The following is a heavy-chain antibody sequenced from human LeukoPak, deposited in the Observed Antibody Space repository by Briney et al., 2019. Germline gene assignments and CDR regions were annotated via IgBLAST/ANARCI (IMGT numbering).Heavy chain of an antibody. Sequence: ASVKVSCKASGYTFTNYDINWVRQATGQGLEWMGWMNPNSGNTGYAQKFQGRVTMTRNTSISTAYMELSSLRSEDTAVYYCARGRPRWFGIDDWDDDYYYMDVWGKGTTVTVSS. D-gene: IGHD3-10*01. CDR3: ARGRPRWFGIDDWDDDYYYMDV. CDR2: MNPNSGNT. CDR1: GYTFTNYD. J-gene: IGHJ6*03. V-gene: IGHV1-8*01.